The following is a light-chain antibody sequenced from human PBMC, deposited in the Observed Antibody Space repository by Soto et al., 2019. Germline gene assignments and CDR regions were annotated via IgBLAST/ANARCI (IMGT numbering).Light chain of an antibody. V-gene: IGKV1-33*01. CDR3: QQVNSYPRA. CDR1: QDISNY. CDR2: DAS. J-gene: IGKJ1*01. Sequence: DLQMTQSPSSLSASVGDRVTITCQASQDISNYLNWYQQKPGKAPKLLIYDASNLETGVPSRFSGSGSGTDFTFTISSLQPEDIATYYCQQVNSYPRAFGQGTKVEIK.